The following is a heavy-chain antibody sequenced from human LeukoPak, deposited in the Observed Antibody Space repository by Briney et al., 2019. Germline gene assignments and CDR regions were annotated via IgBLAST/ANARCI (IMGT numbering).Heavy chain of an antibody. J-gene: IGHJ6*02. V-gene: IGHV3-66*01. Sequence: PGGSLRLSCAASGFTFSSYAMSWARQAPGKGLEWVSTIYSGGSTYYADSVKGRFILSRDIPRNTLYLQMNSLRADDTAVYYCARGGPPDPYGMDVWGQGTTVTVSS. CDR1: GFTFSSYA. CDR2: IYSGGST. CDR3: ARGGPPDPYGMDV. D-gene: IGHD1-14*01.